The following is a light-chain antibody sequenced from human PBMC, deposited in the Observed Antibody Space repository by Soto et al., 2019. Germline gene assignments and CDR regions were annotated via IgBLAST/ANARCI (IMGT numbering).Light chain of an antibody. CDR2: DAS. CDR3: QQFSSYPLT. CDR1: QTFRNNY. Sequence: EIGINQSPATLAVSPGERATLSCRASQTFRNNYLAWYQQKPGQAPRLLIYDASSRATGIPDRFSGGGSGTDFTLTISRLEPEDFAVYYCQQFSSYPLTFGGGTKVDIK. J-gene: IGKJ4*01. V-gene: IGKV3-20*01.